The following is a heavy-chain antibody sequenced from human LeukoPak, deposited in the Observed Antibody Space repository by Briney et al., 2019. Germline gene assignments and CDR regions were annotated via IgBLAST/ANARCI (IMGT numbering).Heavy chain of an antibody. J-gene: IGHJ4*02. D-gene: IGHD2-2*01. Sequence: ASETLSLTCTVSGGSISSSSYYWGWVRQPPGKGLEWIGYIYYSGSTYYNPSLKSRVTISVDTSKNQFSLKLSSVTAADTAVYYCARGPDDYFDYWGQGTLVTVSS. CDR1: GGSISSSSYY. CDR2: IYYSGST. V-gene: IGHV4-31*02. CDR3: ARGPDDYFDY.